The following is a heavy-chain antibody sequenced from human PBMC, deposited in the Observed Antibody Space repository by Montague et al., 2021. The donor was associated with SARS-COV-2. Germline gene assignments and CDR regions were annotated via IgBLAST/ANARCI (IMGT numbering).Heavy chain of an antibody. CDR3: ARIRDYDILTGSYSGFDY. CDR1: GFSLSNSGMC. D-gene: IGHD3-9*01. J-gene: IGHJ4*02. V-gene: IGHV2-70*01. Sequence: PALVKPTQTLTLTCTFSGFSLSNSGMCVSWIRQPPGKALEWLALXDWDDDKYYSTSLKTRLTISKDTSKNQVVLTMTNMDPVDTATYHCARIRDYDILTGSYSGFDYWGQGTLVTVSS. CDR2: XDWDDDK.